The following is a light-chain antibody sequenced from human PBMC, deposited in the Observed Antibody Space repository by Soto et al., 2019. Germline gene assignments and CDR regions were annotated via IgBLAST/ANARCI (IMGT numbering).Light chain of an antibody. Sequence: EIVLTQSPGILSLSPGERATLSCRADRSVSDTLLTWFQQKPGQAPRLLIFGTSNRAPGIPDRFSGSGSGTDFTLTISRLEPDDFAVYYCQHYGDSSWTFGQGTKVEIK. CDR2: GTS. V-gene: IGKV3-20*01. J-gene: IGKJ1*01. CDR3: QHYGDSSWT. CDR1: RSVSDTL.